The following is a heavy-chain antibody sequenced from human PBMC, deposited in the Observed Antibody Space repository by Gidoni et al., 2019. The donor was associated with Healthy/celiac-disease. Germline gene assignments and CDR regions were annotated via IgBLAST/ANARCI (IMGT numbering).Heavy chain of an antibody. CDR1: GFPCSNAG. CDR3: TTDDRPVVTPVSYYYYGMDV. CDR2: IKSKTDGGTT. V-gene: IGHV3-15*01. Sequence: EVQLVESGVGLVKPGGSLRLSCAASGFPCSNAGLSWIGQAPGKGLEWVGRIKSKTDGGTTDYAAPVKGRFTISRDDSKNTLYLQMNSLKTEDTAVYYCTTDDRPVVTPVSYYYYGMDVWGQGTTVTVSS. J-gene: IGHJ6*02. D-gene: IGHD2-21*02.